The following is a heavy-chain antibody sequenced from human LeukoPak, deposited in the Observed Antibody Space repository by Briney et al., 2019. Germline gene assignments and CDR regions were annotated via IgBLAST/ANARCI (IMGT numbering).Heavy chain of an antibody. Sequence: SETLSLTCTVSGGSISSYYWSWIRQPPGKGLEWIGYIYYSGSTNYNPSLKSRVTISVDTSKNQFSLKLSPVTAADTAVYYCARANHYYYYMDVWGKGTTVTVSS. CDR3: ARANHYYYYMDV. J-gene: IGHJ6*03. V-gene: IGHV4-59*01. CDR2: IYYSGST. CDR1: GGSISSYY.